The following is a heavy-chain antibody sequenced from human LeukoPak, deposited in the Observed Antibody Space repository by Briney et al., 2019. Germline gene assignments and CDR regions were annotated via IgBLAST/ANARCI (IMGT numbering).Heavy chain of an antibody. CDR1: GGSISSYY. D-gene: IGHD6-6*01. J-gene: IGHJ4*02. Sequence: SETLSLTCTVSGGSISSYYWSWIRQPPGQGQEWIGYIYYSGSTNSNPSLKSRVTISVDTSKNQFSLKLCSVTAADTAVYYCARDSIEYSSSPGSFDYWGQGTLVTVSS. CDR2: IYYSGST. V-gene: IGHV4-59*01. CDR3: ARDSIEYSSSPGSFDY.